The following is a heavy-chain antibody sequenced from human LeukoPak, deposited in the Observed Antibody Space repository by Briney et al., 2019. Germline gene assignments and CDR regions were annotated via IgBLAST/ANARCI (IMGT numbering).Heavy chain of an antibody. CDR1: GYTFTNYW. V-gene: IGHV5-51*01. CDR2: IYPSDSDT. Sequence: HGESLKISCKTSGYTFTNYWIAWVRQMPGQGLEWMGIIYPSDSDTRYSPSFQGQVAISSDRSITTVYLQWSNLRASDTAMYYCARTGYHYGSGSHFAFDVWGQGTMVTVSS. J-gene: IGHJ3*01. D-gene: IGHD3-10*01. CDR3: ARTGYHYGSGSHFAFDV.